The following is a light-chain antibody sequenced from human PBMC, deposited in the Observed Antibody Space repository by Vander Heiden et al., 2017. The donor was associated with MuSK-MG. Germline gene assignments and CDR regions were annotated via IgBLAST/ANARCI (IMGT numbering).Light chain of an antibody. V-gene: IGLV2-8*01. CDR2: EVN. CDR1: SSDVGGYNY. J-gene: IGLJ1*01. Sequence: QSALTQPPSASGSPGQSVTIPCTGTSSDVGGYNYVSWYQRHPDKAPKLMIYEVNKRPSGVPDRFSGSKSGNTASLTVSGLQAEDEADYYCSSYAGSNSYVFGTGTKVTVL. CDR3: SSYAGSNSYV.